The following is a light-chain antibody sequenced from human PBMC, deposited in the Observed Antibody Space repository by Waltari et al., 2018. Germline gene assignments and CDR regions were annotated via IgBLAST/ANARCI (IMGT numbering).Light chain of an antibody. V-gene: IGKV1-39*01. Sequence: DIQMTQSPSSLSASVGDRVTITCRASQSISSYLNWYPQKPGKAPKLLIYAASHLQSGVPSRFSGSGSATDFTLTISSLQPEDFATYYCQQSYSTPPYTFGQGTSLAIK. CDR1: QSISSY. J-gene: IGKJ2*01. CDR2: AAS. CDR3: QQSYSTPPYT.